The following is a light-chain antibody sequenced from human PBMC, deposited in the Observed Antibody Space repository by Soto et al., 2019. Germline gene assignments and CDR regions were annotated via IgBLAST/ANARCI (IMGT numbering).Light chain of an antibody. Sequence: EIVLTQSPGTLSLSPGERATLSCRASQSVSGSFLSWYQQKSGQAPRLLIYGASSRATGIPDRFSGSGSGTDFTLTISRLEPEDFAVNYCQLYGTSSGTFGQGTKVEIK. CDR3: QLYGTSSGT. CDR2: GAS. V-gene: IGKV3-20*01. CDR1: QSVSGSF. J-gene: IGKJ1*01.